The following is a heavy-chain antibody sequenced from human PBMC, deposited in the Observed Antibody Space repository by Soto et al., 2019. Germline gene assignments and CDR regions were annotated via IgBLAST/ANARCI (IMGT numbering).Heavy chain of an antibody. CDR2: ISSSSSSI. Sequence: EVQLVESGGGLVQPGGSLRLSCAASGFSFSSYTMNWVRQAPGKRLEWVSSISSSSSSIYYADSVKGRFTISRDNAKXXLXXQMNSLRAEDTAVYYWERDREYCSGGNCYETGSGYWGQGTLVTVAS. CDR3: ERDREYCSGGNCYETGSGY. D-gene: IGHD2-15*01. CDR1: GFSFSSYT. J-gene: IGHJ4*02. V-gene: IGHV3-48*01.